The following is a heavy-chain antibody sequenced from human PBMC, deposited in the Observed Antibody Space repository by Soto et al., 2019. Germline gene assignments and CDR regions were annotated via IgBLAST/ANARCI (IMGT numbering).Heavy chain of an antibody. CDR3: ASASYYYDSSGYSDAFDI. Sequence: RASVKVSCKASGYTFTSYGISWVRQAPGQGLEWMGWISAYNGNTNYAQKLQGRVTMTTDTSTSTAYMELRSLRSDDTAVYYCASASYYYDSSGYSDAFDIWGQGTMVTVSS. D-gene: IGHD3-22*01. CDR2: ISAYNGNT. CDR1: GYTFTSYG. V-gene: IGHV1-18*01. J-gene: IGHJ3*02.